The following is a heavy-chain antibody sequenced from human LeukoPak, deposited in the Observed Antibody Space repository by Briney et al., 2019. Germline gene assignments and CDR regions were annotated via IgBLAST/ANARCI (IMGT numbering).Heavy chain of an antibody. J-gene: IGHJ4*02. CDR3: ARVGNSSAWYFDY. CDR2: TYYRSKWYN. D-gene: IGHD6-19*01. V-gene: IGHV6-1*01. Sequence: SQTLSLTCALSGDSVSSNSAAWNWIRQSPSRGLEGLGRTYYRSKWYNDYVVSVKGRVTINPDTSKNQFSLQLNSVTPEDTAVYYCARVGNSSAWYFDYWGQGTLVTVSS. CDR1: GDSVSSNSAA.